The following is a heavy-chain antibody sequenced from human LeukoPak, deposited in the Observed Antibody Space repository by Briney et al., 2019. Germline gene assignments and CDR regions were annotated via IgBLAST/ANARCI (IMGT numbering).Heavy chain of an antibody. CDR1: GITLSNYG. Sequence: PGGSLRLSCAVSGITLSNYGMSWVRQAPGKGLEWVAGISGSGGGTKYADSVKGRFTISRDNPKNTLYLQMNSVRAEDTAVYFCAKRGVVIRVILVGFHKEAYYFDSWGQGALVTVSS. CDR2: ISGSGGGT. J-gene: IGHJ4*02. V-gene: IGHV3-23*01. D-gene: IGHD3-22*01. CDR3: AKRGVVIRVILVGFHKEAYYFDS.